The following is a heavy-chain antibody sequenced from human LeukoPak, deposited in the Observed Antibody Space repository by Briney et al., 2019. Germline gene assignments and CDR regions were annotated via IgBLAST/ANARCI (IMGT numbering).Heavy chain of an antibody. Sequence: GASVKVSCKASGYTFTSYYMHWVRQAPGQGLEWMGWINPNSGGTNYAQKFQGRVTMTRDTSITTAYMELSRLKSDDTAVYYCAREVDYYDSSDYFPLGYWGRGTLVTVSS. CDR1: GYTFTSYY. CDR3: AREVDYYDSSDYFPLGY. J-gene: IGHJ4*02. V-gene: IGHV1-2*02. CDR2: INPNSGGT. D-gene: IGHD3-22*01.